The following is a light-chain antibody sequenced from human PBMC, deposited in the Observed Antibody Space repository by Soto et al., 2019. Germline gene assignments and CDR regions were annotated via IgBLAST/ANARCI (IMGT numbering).Light chain of an antibody. CDR3: QESYSFLGGT. Sequence: DIQMPQSPSSLSASVGDRVTITCRTSQSLNTYLNWYQQKPGKAPKLLIYGASSLQSGVPLRFSGSGSWTDFTLTITTLQPEDFATYYCQESYSFLGGTCGQGTKVEIK. CDR1: QSLNTY. J-gene: IGKJ1*01. V-gene: IGKV1-39*01. CDR2: GAS.